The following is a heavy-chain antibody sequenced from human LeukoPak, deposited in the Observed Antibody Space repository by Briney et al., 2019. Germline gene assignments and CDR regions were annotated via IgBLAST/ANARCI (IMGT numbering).Heavy chain of an antibody. D-gene: IGHD3-22*01. J-gene: IGHJ5*02. CDR1: GFTFSSYA. CDR3: AKGDSGYYYDSSGYLSWFDP. Sequence: GGSLRLSCAASGFTFSSYAMSWVRQAPGKGLEWVSVISGSGGSTYYVDSVKGRFTISRDNSKNTLSLQMNSLRAEDTAVYYCAKGDSGYYYDSSGYLSWFDPWGQGTLVTVSS. V-gene: IGHV3-23*01. CDR2: ISGSGGST.